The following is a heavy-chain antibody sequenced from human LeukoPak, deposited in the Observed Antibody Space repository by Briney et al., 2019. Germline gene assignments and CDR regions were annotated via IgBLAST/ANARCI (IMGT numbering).Heavy chain of an antibody. CDR2: ISSSSSTI. V-gene: IGHV3-48*02. D-gene: IGHD3-22*01. CDR1: GFTFSSYS. Sequence: PGGSLRLSCAASGFTFSSYSMNWVRQAPGKGLEWVSYISSSSSTIYYADSVKGRFTIFRDNAKNSLYLQMNSLRDEDTAVYYCARDLRYDSSGYPDYWGQGTLVTVSS. J-gene: IGHJ4*02. CDR3: ARDLRYDSSGYPDY.